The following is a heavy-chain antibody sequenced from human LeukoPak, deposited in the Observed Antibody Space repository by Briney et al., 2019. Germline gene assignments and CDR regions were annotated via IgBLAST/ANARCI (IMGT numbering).Heavy chain of an antibody. J-gene: IGHJ5*02. V-gene: IGHV4-59*01. CDR3: ARDVYSSSWYSWFDP. CDR1: GGSISSYY. D-gene: IGHD6-13*01. Sequence: SETLSLTCTVSGGSISSYYWSWIRQPPGKGLEWIGYIYYSGSTNYNPSLKSRVTISVDTSKNQFSLKLSSVTAADTAVYYCARDVYSSSWYSWFDPWGQGTLVTVSS. CDR2: IYYSGST.